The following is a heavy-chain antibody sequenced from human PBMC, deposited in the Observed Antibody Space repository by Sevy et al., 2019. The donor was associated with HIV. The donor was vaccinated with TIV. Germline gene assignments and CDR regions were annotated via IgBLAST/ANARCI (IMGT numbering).Heavy chain of an antibody. J-gene: IGHJ4*02. CDR1: GFTFSSYW. Sequence: GWSLRLSCAASGFTFSSYWMSWVRQAPGKGLEWVANIKQDGSEKYYVDSVKGRFTISRDNAKNSLYLQMNSLRAEDTAVYYCARETLWFGEWPDYWGQGTLVTVSS. CDR3: ARETLWFGEWPDY. V-gene: IGHV3-7*03. D-gene: IGHD3-10*01. CDR2: IKQDGSEK.